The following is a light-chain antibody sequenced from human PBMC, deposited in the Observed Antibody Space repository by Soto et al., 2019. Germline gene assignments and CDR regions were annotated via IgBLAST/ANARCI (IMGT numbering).Light chain of an antibody. CDR2: DVS. CDR1: SSDVGGYNH. CDR3: SSYTSSSTLEV. V-gene: IGLV2-14*01. J-gene: IGLJ1*01. Sequence: QSVLTQPASVSGSPGQSITISCTGTSSDVGGYNHVSWYQQHPGKAPKLMIYDVSNRPSGVSNRFSGSKSGNTASLTISGLQAEDEADYYCSSYTSSSTLEVVGTGTKVTVL.